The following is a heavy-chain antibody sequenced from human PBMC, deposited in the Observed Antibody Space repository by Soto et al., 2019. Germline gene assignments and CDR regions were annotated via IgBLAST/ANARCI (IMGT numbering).Heavy chain of an antibody. CDR1: GFTFSSYG. V-gene: IGHV3-30*03. Sequence: PGGSLRLSCAASGFTFSSYGMHWVRQAPGKGLEWVSVISYDGSNNYYADSVKGRFTISRDNSKNTLYLQMNSLRAEDTAVYYCARDSCGGDCYYGESAFDIWGQGTMVTVSS. CDR2: ISYDGSNN. D-gene: IGHD2-21*02. J-gene: IGHJ3*02. CDR3: ARDSCGGDCYYGESAFDI.